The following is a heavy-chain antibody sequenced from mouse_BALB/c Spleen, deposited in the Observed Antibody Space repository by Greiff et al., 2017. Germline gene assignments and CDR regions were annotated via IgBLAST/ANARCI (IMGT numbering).Heavy chain of an antibody. CDR3: TTGLYYFDY. CDR1: GFTFSSYW. CDR2: IRLKSDNYAT. V-gene: IGHV6-6*02. J-gene: IGHJ2*01. D-gene: IGHD4-1*01. Sequence: EVMLVESGGGLVQPGGSMKLSCVASGFTFSSYWMSWVRQSPEKGLEWVAEIRLKSDNYATHYAESVKGKFTISRDDSKSRLYLQMNSLRAEDTGIYYCTTGLYYFDYWGQGTTLTVSS.